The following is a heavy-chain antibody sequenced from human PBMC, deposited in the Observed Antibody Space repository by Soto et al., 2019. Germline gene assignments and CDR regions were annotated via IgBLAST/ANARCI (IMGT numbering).Heavy chain of an antibody. CDR3: ATLLGYCSGGSCYSENYFDY. D-gene: IGHD2-15*01. J-gene: IGHJ4*02. Sequence: PSETLSLTCTVSGGSISSGGYYWSWIRQHPGKGLEWIGYIYYSGSTYYNPSLKSRVTISVDTSKNQFSLKLSSVTAADTAVYYCATLLGYCSGGSCYSENYFDYWGQGTLVTVSS. CDR1: GGSISSGGYY. V-gene: IGHV4-31*03. CDR2: IYYSGST.